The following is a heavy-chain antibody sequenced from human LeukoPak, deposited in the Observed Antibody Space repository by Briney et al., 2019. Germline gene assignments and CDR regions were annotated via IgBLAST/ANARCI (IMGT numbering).Heavy chain of an antibody. CDR2: IYTDGDT. J-gene: IGHJ3*02. V-gene: IGHV3-53*01. CDR3: PRALSGYCTSGTCYAFDI. Sequence: GGSLRLSCAASEFSVSNNYMNWVRQAPGKGLEWVSVIYTDGDTYYADSVKSRFTTSSDKTNNTMYHQMNSLRAEDTALYYCPRALSGYCTSGTCYAFDIWGQGTMVTVSS. CDR1: EFSVSNNY. D-gene: IGHD2-15*01.